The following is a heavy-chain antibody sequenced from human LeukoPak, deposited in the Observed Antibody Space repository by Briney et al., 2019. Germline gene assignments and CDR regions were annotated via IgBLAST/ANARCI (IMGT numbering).Heavy chain of an antibody. CDR3: ARDPHYYDSSGYLGW. D-gene: IGHD3-22*01. V-gene: IGHV4-38-2*02. J-gene: IGHJ4*02. CDR1: GYSISSGYY. CDR2: IYHSGST. Sequence: TSETLSLTCTVSGYSISSGYYWGWIRQPPGKGLEWIGSIYHSGSTYYNPSLKSRVTISVDTSKNQFSLKLSSVTAADTAVYYCARDPHYYDSSGYLGWWGQGTLVTVSS.